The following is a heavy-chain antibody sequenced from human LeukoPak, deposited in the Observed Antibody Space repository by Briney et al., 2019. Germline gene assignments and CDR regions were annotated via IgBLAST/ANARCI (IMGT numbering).Heavy chain of an antibody. Sequence: GGSLRLSCAASGFTFSSYAMHWVRQAPGKGLEWVAVISYDGSNKYYADSVKGRFTISRDNSKNTLYLQMNSLRAGDTAVYYCARDPAGYGMDVWGQGTTVTVSS. CDR2: ISYDGSNK. D-gene: IGHD6-25*01. CDR3: ARDPAGYGMDV. CDR1: GFTFSSYA. J-gene: IGHJ6*02. V-gene: IGHV3-30*04.